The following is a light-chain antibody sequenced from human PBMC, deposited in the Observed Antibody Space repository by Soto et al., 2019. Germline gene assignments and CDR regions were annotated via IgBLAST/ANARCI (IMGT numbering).Light chain of an antibody. V-gene: IGLV2-14*01. CDR1: SSDVGGYNY. CDR3: SSYTGSNFLV. Sequence: QSALTQPASVSGSPGQSITISCTGTSSDVGGYNYVSWYQQHPGKAPKLMIYEVTNRPSGISNRFSGSKSGNTASLTISGLQAEDEAEYYCSSYTGSNFLVFGDGTKVTVL. J-gene: IGLJ3*02. CDR2: EVT.